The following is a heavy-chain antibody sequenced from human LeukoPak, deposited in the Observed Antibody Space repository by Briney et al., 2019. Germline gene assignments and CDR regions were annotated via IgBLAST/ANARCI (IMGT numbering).Heavy chain of an antibody. V-gene: IGHV3-49*03. J-gene: IGHJ6*03. Sequence: PGGSLRLSCTTSGFTFGDYAMSWFRQAPGKGLEWVGFIRSKAYGGTTEYAASVKGRFTISRDDSKSIAYLQMNSLKTEDTAVYYCTRGASSSWRYYYYYYMDVWGKGTTVTVSS. CDR2: IRSKAYGGTT. D-gene: IGHD6-13*01. CDR1: GFTFGDYA. CDR3: TRGASSSWRYYYYYYMDV.